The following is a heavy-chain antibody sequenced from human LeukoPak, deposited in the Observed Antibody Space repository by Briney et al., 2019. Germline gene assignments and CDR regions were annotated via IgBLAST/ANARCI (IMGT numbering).Heavy chain of an antibody. J-gene: IGHJ4*02. CDR1: GFTVSSNY. CDR2: ISSSSSYI. Sequence: PGGSLRLSCAASGFTVSSNYMSWVRQAPGKGLEWVSSISSSSSYIYYADSVKGRFTISRDNAKNSLYLQMNSLRAEDTAVYYCAGGGSRTKDYWGQGTLVTVSS. CDR3: AGGGSRTKDY. V-gene: IGHV3-21*01.